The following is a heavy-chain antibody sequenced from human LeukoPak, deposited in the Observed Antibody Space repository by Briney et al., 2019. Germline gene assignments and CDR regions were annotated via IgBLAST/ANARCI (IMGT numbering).Heavy chain of an antibody. CDR1: GGSISSYY. CDR3: ARSEDSDYGDYEYYYYYMDV. J-gene: IGHJ6*03. CDR2: IYYSGST. Sequence: SETLSLTCTVSGGSISSYYWSWLRQPPGKGLEWIGYIYYSGSTNYNPSLKSRVTISVDTSKNQFSLKLNSVTAADTAVYYCARSEDSDYGDYEYYYYYMDVWGKGTTVTVSS. V-gene: IGHV4-59*01. D-gene: IGHD4-17*01.